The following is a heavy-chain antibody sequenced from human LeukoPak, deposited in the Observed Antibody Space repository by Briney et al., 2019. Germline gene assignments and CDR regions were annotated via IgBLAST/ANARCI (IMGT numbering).Heavy chain of an antibody. J-gene: IGHJ3*02. CDR2: ISAYNGNT. D-gene: IGHD2-21*02. Sequence: ASVKVSCKASGYTFTSYGISWVRQAPGQRLEWMGWISAYNGNTNYAQKLQGRVTMTTDTSTSTAYMELRSLRSDDTAVYYCARDQEVVVTAILNAFDIWGQGTMVTVSS. CDR1: GYTFTSYG. V-gene: IGHV1-18*01. CDR3: ARDQEVVVTAILNAFDI.